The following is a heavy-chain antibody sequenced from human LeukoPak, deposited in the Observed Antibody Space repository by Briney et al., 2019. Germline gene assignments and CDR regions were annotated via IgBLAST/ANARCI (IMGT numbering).Heavy chain of an antibody. D-gene: IGHD4-17*01. Sequence: ASVKVSCKASGYTFTGYYMHWVRQAPGQGLEWMGWINPNSGGTNYAQKFQGRVTMTRDTSISTAYMELSRLRSDDTAVYYCARDDGVHYGDYLDYWGQGTLVTVSS. CDR2: INPNSGGT. CDR1: GYTFTGYY. J-gene: IGHJ4*02. CDR3: ARDDGVHYGDYLDY. V-gene: IGHV1-2*02.